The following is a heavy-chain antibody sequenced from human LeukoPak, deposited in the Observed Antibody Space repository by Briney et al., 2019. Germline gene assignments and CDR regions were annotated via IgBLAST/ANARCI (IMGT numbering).Heavy chain of an antibody. CDR2: ISWNSSSI. CDR3: AKGTGRYWTFFDS. Sequence: GGSLRLSCAASGFTFDDYAMHWVRQAPGKGLEWVSGISWNSSSIDYAASVKGRFTISRDNAKKSLYLQMNSLRPEDTALYYCAKGTGRYWTFFDSWGQGTQVTVSS. V-gene: IGHV3-9*01. D-gene: IGHD1-26*01. CDR1: GFTFDDYA. J-gene: IGHJ4*02.